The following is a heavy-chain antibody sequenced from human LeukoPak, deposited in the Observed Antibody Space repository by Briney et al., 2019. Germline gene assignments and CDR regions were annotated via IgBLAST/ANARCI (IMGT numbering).Heavy chain of an antibody. CDR1: GFTFSNYA. CDR2: ISRNGDNT. Sequence: GGSLRLSCVASGFTFSNYAMHWVRQAPGKGLEYVSAISRNGDNTYYANSVTGRFTISRDSSKNTLWLQMGSLRADDMAMYYCARVGDINYFDYWGQGTLVTVSS. CDR3: ARVGDINYFDY. V-gene: IGHV3-64*01. D-gene: IGHD3-10*01. J-gene: IGHJ4*02.